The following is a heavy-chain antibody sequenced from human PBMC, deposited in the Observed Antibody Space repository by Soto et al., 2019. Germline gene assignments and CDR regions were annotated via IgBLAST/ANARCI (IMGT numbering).Heavy chain of an antibody. D-gene: IGHD5-12*01. V-gene: IGHV1-69*13. J-gene: IGHJ6*02. CDR3: ARATSHYIVATYYYGMDV. CDR2: IIPIFGTA. Sequence: SVKVSCKASGGTFSSYAMSWVRQAPGQGLEWMGGIIPIFGTANYAQKFQGRVTITADESTSTAYMELSSLRSEDTAVYYCARATSHYIVATYYYGMDVWGQGTTVTVSS. CDR1: GGTFSSYA.